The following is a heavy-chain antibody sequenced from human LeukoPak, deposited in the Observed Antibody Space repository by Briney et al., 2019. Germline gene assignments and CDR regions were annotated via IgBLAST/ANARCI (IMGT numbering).Heavy chain of an antibody. J-gene: IGHJ6*02. Sequence: ASVKVSCKASGYTFTSYGISWVRQAPGQGLEWMGWISAYNGNTNYAQKLQGRVTMTTDTSTSTAYMELRSLRSDDTAVYYCARDRLLWFGETPPVYGMDVWGQGTTVTVSS. D-gene: IGHD3-10*01. CDR3: ARDRLLWFGETPPVYGMDV. CDR1: GYTFTSYG. CDR2: ISAYNGNT. V-gene: IGHV1-18*01.